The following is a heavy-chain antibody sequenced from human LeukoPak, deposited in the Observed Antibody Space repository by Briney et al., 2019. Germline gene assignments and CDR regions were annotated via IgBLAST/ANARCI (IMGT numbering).Heavy chain of an antibody. Sequence: PSETLSLTCTVSGGSISGSSYYWGWIRQPPGKGLEWIGNIYYSGSTNYNPSLKSRVTISVDTSKNQFSLKLSSVTAADTAVYYCARVPYYYDSSGYSGGLYYFDYWGQGTLVTVSS. D-gene: IGHD3-22*01. CDR3: ARVPYYYDSSGYSGGLYYFDY. CDR2: IYYSGST. V-gene: IGHV4-39*07. CDR1: GGSISGSSYY. J-gene: IGHJ4*02.